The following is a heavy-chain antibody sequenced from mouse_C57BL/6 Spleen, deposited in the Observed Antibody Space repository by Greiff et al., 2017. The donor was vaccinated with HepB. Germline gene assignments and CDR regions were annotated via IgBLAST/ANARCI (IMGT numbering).Heavy chain of an antibody. CDR2: IYPRSGNT. V-gene: IGHV1-81*01. Sequence: VQLQQSGAELARPGASVKLSCKASGYTFTSYGISWVKQRTGQGLEWIGEIYPRSGNTYYNEKFKGKATLTADKSSSTAYMELRSLTSEDSAVYFCARGVYDGYYAPFFDYWGQSTTLTVSS. J-gene: IGHJ2*01. D-gene: IGHD2-3*01. CDR1: GYTFTSYG. CDR3: ARGVYDGYYAPFFDY.